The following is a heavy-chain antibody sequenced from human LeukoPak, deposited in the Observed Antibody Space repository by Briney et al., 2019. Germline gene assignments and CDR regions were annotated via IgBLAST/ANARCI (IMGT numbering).Heavy chain of an antibody. D-gene: IGHD3-22*01. Sequence: ETLSLTCAVYGGSFSGYYWSWICQPPGKGLEWIGEINHSGSTNYNPSLKSRVTISVDTSKNQFSLKLSSVTAADTAAYYCARGPPRYYYDSSGYHGEYYFDYWGQGTLVTVSS. J-gene: IGHJ4*02. V-gene: IGHV4-34*01. CDR2: INHSGST. CDR1: GGSFSGYY. CDR3: ARGPPRYYYDSSGYHGEYYFDY.